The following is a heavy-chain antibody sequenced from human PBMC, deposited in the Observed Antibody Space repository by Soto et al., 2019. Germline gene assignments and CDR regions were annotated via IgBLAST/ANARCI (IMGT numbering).Heavy chain of an antibody. D-gene: IGHD6-13*01. V-gene: IGHV1-69*04. CDR2: IIPILGIT. J-gene: IGHJ4*02. Sequence: ASAKVSCKSPRVTFSSYAISLFRHSTGQGLEWMGRIIPILGITNYAQKFQGRVTITADKSTSTAYMELSSLRSEDTAVYYCARSFGVAAAGPFDYWGQGTLVTVSS. CDR1: RVTFSSYA. CDR3: ARSFGVAAAGPFDY.